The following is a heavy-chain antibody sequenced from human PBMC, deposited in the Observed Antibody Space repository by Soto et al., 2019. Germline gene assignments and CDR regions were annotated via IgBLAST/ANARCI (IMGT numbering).Heavy chain of an antibody. CDR1: GFTFDDYT. J-gene: IGHJ3*01. CDR3: ARVWAYYDSSLSY. D-gene: IGHD3-22*01. V-gene: IGHV3-43*01. CDR2: ITWDGGIT. Sequence: PGGSLRLSCAASGFTFDDYTMHWVRQAPGKGLEWVSLITWDGGITYYADSVKGRFTISRDNAKNSLYLQMNSLRAEDTAVYYCARVWAYYDSSLSYWGQGTMVTVSS.